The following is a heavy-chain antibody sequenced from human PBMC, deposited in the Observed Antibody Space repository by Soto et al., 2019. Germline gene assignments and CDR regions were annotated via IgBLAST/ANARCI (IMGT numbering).Heavy chain of an antibody. V-gene: IGHV1-8*01. D-gene: IGHD5-12*01. J-gene: IGHJ6*03. Sequence: ASVKVSCKASGYTFTSYDINWVRQATGQGLEWMGWMNPNSGNTGYAQKFQGRVTMTRNTSISTAYMELSSLRSEDTAVYYCARDSGSRYSGYDYSFYYYYYYMDVWGKGTTVTVSS. CDR2: MNPNSGNT. CDR3: ARDSGSRYSGYDYSFYYYYYYMDV. CDR1: GYTFTSYD.